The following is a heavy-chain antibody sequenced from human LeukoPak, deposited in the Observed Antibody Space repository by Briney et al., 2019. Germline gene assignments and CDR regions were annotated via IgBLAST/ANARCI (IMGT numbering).Heavy chain of an antibody. V-gene: IGHV4-59*01. D-gene: IGHD2-2*01. CDR3: ARDKYDFDY. CDR2: IYYSGST. J-gene: IGHJ4*02. Sequence: SETLSLTCTVSGGSMSDYYWSWIRQPPGKGLEWIGCIYYSGSTNYNPSLKSRVTISVDTSKNQFSLKLSSVTAADTAVYYCARDKYDFDYWGQGTLVTVSS. CDR1: GGSMSDYY.